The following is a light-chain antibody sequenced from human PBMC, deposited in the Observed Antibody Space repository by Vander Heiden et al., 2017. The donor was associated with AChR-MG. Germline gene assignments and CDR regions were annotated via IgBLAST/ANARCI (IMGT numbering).Light chain of an antibody. CDR3: QQRSNWPPGWT. J-gene: IGKJ1*01. V-gene: IGKV3-11*01. CDR1: QSVSSY. Sequence: EIVLTQSPAILSLSPGERATLSCRASQSVSSYLAWYQQKPGQAPGLLIYDASNRATGIPARFSGSGSGTDFTLTISSLEPEDFAVYYCQQRSNWPPGWTFGQGTKVEIK. CDR2: DAS.